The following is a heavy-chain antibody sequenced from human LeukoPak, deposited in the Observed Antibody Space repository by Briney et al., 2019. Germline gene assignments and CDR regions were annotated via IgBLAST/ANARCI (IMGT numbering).Heavy chain of an antibody. CDR3: ARGETEETGTRPDAFDI. J-gene: IGHJ3*02. CDR2: INPNSGDT. Sequence: ASVKVSCKASGYTFTGYYMHWARQAPGQGLEWMGWINPNSGDTKYAQKFQGRVTTTRDTSISTAYMELTRLRSDDSAVYYCARGETEETGTRPDAFDIWGQGTMVTVSS. V-gene: IGHV1-2*02. CDR1: GYTFTGYY. D-gene: IGHD6-13*01.